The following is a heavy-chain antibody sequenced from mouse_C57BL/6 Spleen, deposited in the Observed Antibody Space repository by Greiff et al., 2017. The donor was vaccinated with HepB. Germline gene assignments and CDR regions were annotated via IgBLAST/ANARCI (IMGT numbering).Heavy chain of an antibody. Sequence: QVQLQQPGAELVMPGASVKLSCKASGYTFTSYWMHWVKQRPGQGLEWIGEIDPSDSYTNYNQKFKGKSTLTVDKSSSTAYMQLSSLTSEDSAVYYCARRYYGSSYYAMGYWGQGTSVTVSS. CDR3: ARRYYGSSYYAMGY. D-gene: IGHD1-1*01. V-gene: IGHV1-69*01. J-gene: IGHJ4*01. CDR2: IDPSDSYT. CDR1: GYTFTSYW.